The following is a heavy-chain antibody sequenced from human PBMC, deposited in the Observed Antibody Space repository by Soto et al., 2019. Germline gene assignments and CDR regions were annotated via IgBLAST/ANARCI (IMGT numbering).Heavy chain of an antibody. CDR3: ARDRSSSSLRYYYGMDV. CDR1: GYTFTGYY. J-gene: IGHJ6*02. D-gene: IGHD6-6*01. V-gene: IGHV1-2*02. CDR2: INPNSGGT. Sequence: QVQLVQSGAEVKKPGASVKVSCKASGYTFTGYYMHWVRQAPGQGLEWMGWINPNSGGTNYAQKFQGRVTMTRDTSISTAYMELSRLRSDDTAVYYCARDRSSSSLRYYYGMDVWGQGTTVTVSS.